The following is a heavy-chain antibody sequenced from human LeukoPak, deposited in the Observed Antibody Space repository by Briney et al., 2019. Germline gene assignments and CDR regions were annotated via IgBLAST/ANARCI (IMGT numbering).Heavy chain of an antibody. CDR1: GFTFSGYS. CDR2: ISSSSSYI. CDR3: AREREKWELLAPDY. Sequence: GGSLRLSCAASGFTFSGYSMNWVRQAPGKGLEWVSSISSSSSYIYYADSVKGRFTISRDNAKNSLYLQMNSLRAEDTAVYYCAREREKWELLAPDYWGQGTLVTVSS. J-gene: IGHJ4*02. V-gene: IGHV3-21*01. D-gene: IGHD1-26*01.